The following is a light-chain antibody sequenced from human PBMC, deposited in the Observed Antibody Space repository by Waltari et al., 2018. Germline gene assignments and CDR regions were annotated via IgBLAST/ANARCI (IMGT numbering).Light chain of an antibody. CDR1: SSDVGGYNF. CDR2: DVS. CDR3: SSYISSSTLEL. V-gene: IGLV2-14*03. J-gene: IGLJ2*01. Sequence: QSALTQPASVSGSPGQSITISCTGTSSDVGGYNFFSWYQQHPGKAPKLMIYDVSNRPSGVSNRFSGSKSGNPASLTISGLQAEDEADYYCSSYISSSTLELFGGGTSLTVL.